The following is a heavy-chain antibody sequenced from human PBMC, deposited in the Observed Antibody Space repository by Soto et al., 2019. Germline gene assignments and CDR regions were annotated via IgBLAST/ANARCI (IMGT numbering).Heavy chain of an antibody. D-gene: IGHD3-3*01. Sequence: PGESLKISCKGSGYSFTSYWIGWVRQMPGKGLEWMGIIYPGDSDTRYSPSFQGQVTISADKSISTAYLQWSNLKASDTAMYYCAGNYWSASYYYCGMDVWGQGTPVTVSS. CDR1: GYSFTSYW. CDR3: AGNYWSASYYYCGMDV. J-gene: IGHJ6*02. V-gene: IGHV5-51*01. CDR2: IYPGDSDT.